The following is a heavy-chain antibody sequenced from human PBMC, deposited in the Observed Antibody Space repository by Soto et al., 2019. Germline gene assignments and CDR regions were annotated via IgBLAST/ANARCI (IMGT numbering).Heavy chain of an antibody. CDR1: VFSFSNAW. J-gene: IGHJ4*02. D-gene: IGHD2-15*01. Sequence: GGSLRLSCAASVFSFSNAWMNWVRQAPGKGLEWVGRIKSKANGETIDYAAPVKGRFTISRDDSKDTVYLQMNSLKTEDTAVYFCTTEGLRYYWGQGTLVTVSS. CDR3: TTEGLRYY. V-gene: IGHV3-15*07. CDR2: IKSKANGETI.